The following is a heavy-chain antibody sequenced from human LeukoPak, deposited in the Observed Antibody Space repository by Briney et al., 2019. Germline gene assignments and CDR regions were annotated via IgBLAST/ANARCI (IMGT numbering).Heavy chain of an antibody. J-gene: IGHJ2*01. CDR3: ARYPTYYDFWSGYATSTDYWYFDL. CDR2: IKQDGSEK. D-gene: IGHD3-3*01. V-gene: IGHV3-7*01. Sequence: PGGSLRLSCAASGFTFSSYWMSWVRQAPGKGLEWVANIKQDGSEKYYVDSVKGRFTISRDNAKNSLYLQMNSLRAEDTAVYYCARYPTYYDFWSGYATSTDYWYFDLWGRGTLVTVSS. CDR1: GFTFSSYW.